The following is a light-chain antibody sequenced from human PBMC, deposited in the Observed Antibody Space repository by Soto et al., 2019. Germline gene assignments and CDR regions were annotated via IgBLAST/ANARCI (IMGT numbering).Light chain of an antibody. J-gene: IGKJ1*01. CDR3: QQYNSWPRT. CDR2: GAS. V-gene: IGKV3-15*01. CDR1: QSISSN. Sequence: EIVLTQSPATLSLSPGERATLSCSSSQSISSNYLAWYQRKPGQAPRLLIDGASTRATGIPARFSGSGSGTEFTLSISSLQSEDFAVYYCQQYNSWPRTFGQGTKVDI.